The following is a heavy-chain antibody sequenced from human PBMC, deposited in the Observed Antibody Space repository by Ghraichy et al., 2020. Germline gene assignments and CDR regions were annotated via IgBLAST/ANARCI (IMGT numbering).Heavy chain of an antibody. Sequence: SETLSLTCAVSGGSISTNSWWTWVRQPPGKGLEWIGEIYHSGRTNYNPSLKSRVTISVDKSKNQFSLKLSSVTAADTAVYYCAKNGGNSDFDYWGQGTLVTVSS. J-gene: IGHJ4*02. CDR2: IYHSGRT. V-gene: IGHV4-4*02. CDR3: AKNGGNSDFDY. D-gene: IGHD4-23*01. CDR1: GGSISTNSW.